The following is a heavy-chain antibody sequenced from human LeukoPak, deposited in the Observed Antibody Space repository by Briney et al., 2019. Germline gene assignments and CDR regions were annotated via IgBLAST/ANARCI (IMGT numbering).Heavy chain of an antibody. CDR3: ARGGATTVTTRGAFDI. CDR2: INHSGST. J-gene: IGHJ3*02. CDR1: GGSFSGYY. V-gene: IGHV4-34*01. Sequence: SETLSLTCAVYGGSFSGYYWSWIRQPPRKGLEWIGEINHSGSTNYNPSLKSRVTISVDTSKNQFSLKLSSVTAADTAVYYCARGGATTVTTRGAFDIWGQGTMVTVSS. D-gene: IGHD4-17*01.